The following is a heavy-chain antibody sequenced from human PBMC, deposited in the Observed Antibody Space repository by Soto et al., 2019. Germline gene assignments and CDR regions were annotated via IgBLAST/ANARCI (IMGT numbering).Heavy chain of an antibody. CDR3: ARRGTRGKITEPYYFDY. V-gene: IGHV1-46*01. D-gene: IGHD3-16*01. Sequence: GASVKVSCKASGYTFTSYYMHWVRQAPGQGLEWMGIINPSGGSTSYAQKFQGRVTMTRDTSTSTVYMELSSLRSEDTAVYYCARRGTRGKITEPYYFDYGGQGPLVTVSS. CDR1: GYTFTSYY. CDR2: INPSGGST. J-gene: IGHJ4*02.